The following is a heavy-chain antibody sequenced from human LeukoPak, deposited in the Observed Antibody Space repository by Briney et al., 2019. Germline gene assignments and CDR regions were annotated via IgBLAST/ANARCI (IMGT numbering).Heavy chain of an antibody. CDR1: GFTFGAYA. J-gene: IGHJ4*02. CDR2: IRSRTYGGTT. CDR3: ARDQYAGYDPYYFDY. D-gene: IGHD2-2*01. Sequence: PGRSLRPSCTASGFTFGAYAMTWVRQAPGKGLEWVSFIRSRTYGGTTEYAASVKGRFTISRDDSKSIAYLQMNSLKTEDTAVYYCARDQYAGYDPYYFDYWGQGTLVTVSS. V-gene: IGHV3-49*04.